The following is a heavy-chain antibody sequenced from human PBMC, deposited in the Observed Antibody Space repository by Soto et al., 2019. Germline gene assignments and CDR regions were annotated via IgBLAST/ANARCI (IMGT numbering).Heavy chain of an antibody. D-gene: IGHD3-9*01. CDR1: GYTFTSYY. CDR2: INPSGGST. Sequence: GASVKVSCKASGYTFTSYYMHWVRQAPGQGLEWMGIINPSGGSTSYAQKFQGRVTMTRDTSTSTVYMELSSLRSEDAAVYYCARDGGHLRYFDWLPRGPFDYWGQGTLVTVSS. V-gene: IGHV1-46*01. CDR3: ARDGGHLRYFDWLPRGPFDY. J-gene: IGHJ4*02.